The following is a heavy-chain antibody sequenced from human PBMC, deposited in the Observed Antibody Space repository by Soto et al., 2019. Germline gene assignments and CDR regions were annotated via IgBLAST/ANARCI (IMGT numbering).Heavy chain of an antibody. Sequence: GGSLRLSCEVSGFTFSAYWMHWVRQVPGKGLIWVSRISDDGSTTTYADSVKGRFTISRDNAKNTLYLQMNSLRADDTGLYYCTRGPRVSSTGTGAHWGQGTLVTVSS. CDR3: TRGPRVSSTGTGAH. CDR1: GFTFSAYW. D-gene: IGHD1-1*01. CDR2: ISDDGSTT. J-gene: IGHJ4*02. V-gene: IGHV3-74*01.